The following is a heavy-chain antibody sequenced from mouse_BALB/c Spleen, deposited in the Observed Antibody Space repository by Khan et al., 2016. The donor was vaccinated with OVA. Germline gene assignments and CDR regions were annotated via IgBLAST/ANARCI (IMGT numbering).Heavy chain of an antibody. CDR2: INPSNDYT. CDR3: IRDGAYHRNDGWFAY. Sequence: VQLQQSGAELARPGASVKMSCKASGYTFTSYTIHWIKKRPGQGLEWIGYINPSNDYTNYNQKLKDKATLTTDKSSTTAYLRLSSLTSDESAVYSLIRDGAYHRNDGWFAYWGQGTLVTVSA. D-gene: IGHD2-14*01. J-gene: IGHJ3*01. V-gene: IGHV1-4*01. CDR1: GYTFTSYT.